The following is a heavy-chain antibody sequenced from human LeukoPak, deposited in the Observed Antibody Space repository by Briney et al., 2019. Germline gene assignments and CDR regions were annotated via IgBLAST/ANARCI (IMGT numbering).Heavy chain of an antibody. J-gene: IGHJ4*02. D-gene: IGHD6-6*01. CDR1: GYTFTGYY. CDR3: AREAFEYRLY. V-gene: IGHV1-2*02. Sequence: ASVKVSCKASGYTFTGYYMHWVRQAPGQGLEWMGWINPNSGGTNYAEKFQGRVTMTRDTSISTDYMEMSSLRSDDTAVYYCAREAFEYRLYWGQGTLVTGSS. CDR2: INPNSGGT.